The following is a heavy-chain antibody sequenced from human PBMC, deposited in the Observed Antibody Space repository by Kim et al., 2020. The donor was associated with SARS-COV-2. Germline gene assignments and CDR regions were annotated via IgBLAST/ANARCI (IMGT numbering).Heavy chain of an antibody. V-gene: IGHV3-30*03. D-gene: IGHD6-19*01. CDR3: ARTISGWAGDY. Sequence: KYDADSVKGRFTISRDNSMNTLYLEMNSLRSEDTAVYYCARTISGWAGDYWGQGTLVTVSS. CDR2: K. J-gene: IGHJ4*02.